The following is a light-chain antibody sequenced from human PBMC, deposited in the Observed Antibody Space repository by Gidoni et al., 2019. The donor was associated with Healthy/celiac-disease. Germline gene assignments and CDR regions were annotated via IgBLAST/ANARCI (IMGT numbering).Light chain of an antibody. CDR2: AAS. Sequence: DIQMTRSPSSLSASVGDRVTITCRASQSISSYLNWYQQKPGKAPNLLIYAASSFLSGVPSRFFGSGSSTAFTLTTISLLPDDFATYYCCQSYSTPLSTFGQGTKLEIK. CDR3: CQSYSTPLST. J-gene: IGKJ2*01. V-gene: IGKV1-39*01. CDR1: QSISSY.